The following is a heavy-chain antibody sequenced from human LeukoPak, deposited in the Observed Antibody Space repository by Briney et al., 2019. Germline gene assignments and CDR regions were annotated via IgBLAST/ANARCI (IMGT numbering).Heavy chain of an antibody. V-gene: IGHV4-59*01. CDR2: IYYSGST. D-gene: IGHD2/OR15-2a*01. CDR3: ASASLNIYAFDI. Sequence: KSSETLSFTCTVSLGSISSYYWSWIRQPPGKGLEWIGYIYYSGSTKYKPSLKSRATISVHTSKNQFSLKLSSVTSADTAVYYCASASLNIYAFDIWGQGTMVTVSS. J-gene: IGHJ3*02. CDR1: LGSISSYY.